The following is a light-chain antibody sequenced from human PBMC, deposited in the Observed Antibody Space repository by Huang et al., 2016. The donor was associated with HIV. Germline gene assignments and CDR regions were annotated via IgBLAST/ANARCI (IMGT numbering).Light chain of an antibody. CDR3: QQYESWPPLT. Sequence: EIVMTQSPDTLSVSPGERATLSCRASQSVRDKLAWSQQKPGQDPRLFLHATSTRAAGVPARLGGGGSGTEFTLTISRLQSEDCGVYYCQQYESWPPLTFGGGTKVEIK. CDR1: QSVRDK. V-gene: IGKV3-15*01. CDR2: ATS. J-gene: IGKJ4*01.